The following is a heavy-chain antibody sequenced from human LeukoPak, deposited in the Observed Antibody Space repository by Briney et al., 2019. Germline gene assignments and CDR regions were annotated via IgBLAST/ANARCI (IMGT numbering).Heavy chain of an antibody. CDR1: GFTFSSYD. V-gene: IGHV3-23*01. D-gene: IGHD3-10*01. Sequence: GGSLRLSCAVSGFTFSSYDMHWVRQAPGKGLEWVSAITATSSSTHDADSVQGRFTISRDNSKNTLYLQMNSLRPEDTAIYYCAKLFESGTYNNFFHYWGQGTLVTVFS. CDR3: AKLFESGTYNNFFHY. CDR2: ITATSSST. J-gene: IGHJ4*02.